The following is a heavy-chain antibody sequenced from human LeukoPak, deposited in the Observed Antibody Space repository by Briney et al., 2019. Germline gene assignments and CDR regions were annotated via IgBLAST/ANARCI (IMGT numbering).Heavy chain of an antibody. Sequence: PSETLSLTCTVSGGSISSYYWSWVRQPPGKGLEWIGYIYYSGSTNYNPSLKGRVTISVDTSKNQFSLKLSSVTAADTAVYYCARVSRITIFGVVPTRFDPWGQGTLVTVSS. V-gene: IGHV4-59*01. CDR2: IYYSGST. CDR1: GGSISSYY. D-gene: IGHD3-3*01. CDR3: ARVSRITIFGVVPTRFDP. J-gene: IGHJ5*02.